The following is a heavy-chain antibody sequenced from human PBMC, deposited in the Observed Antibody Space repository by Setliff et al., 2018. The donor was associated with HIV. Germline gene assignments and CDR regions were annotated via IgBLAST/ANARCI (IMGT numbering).Heavy chain of an antibody. J-gene: IGHJ4*02. CDR3: AIGGGTTVTPFDY. D-gene: IGHD4-4*01. CDR2: INSDGSSS. CDR1: GFTFSSYW. Sequence: GGSLRLSCSASGFTFSSYWMHWVRQAPGKGLVWVSRINSDGSSSGYADSVKGRFTISRDNAKNTLYLQMNSLRAEDTAVYYCAIGGGTTVTPFDYWGQGTLVTVSA. V-gene: IGHV3-74*01.